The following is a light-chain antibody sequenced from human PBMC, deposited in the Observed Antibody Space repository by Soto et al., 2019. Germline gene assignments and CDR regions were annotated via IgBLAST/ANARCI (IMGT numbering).Light chain of an antibody. J-gene: IGLJ2*01. CDR1: SSDVGGYNY. V-gene: IGLV2-8*01. CDR2: EVS. CDR3: SSYAGINTVV. Sequence: QSALTQPPSASGSPGQSLTISCTGTSSDVGGYNYVSWYQQHPGKAPKLILYEVSERPSGVPDRFSGSKSGNTASLTVSGLQAEDDADYYCSSYAGINTVVFGGGTKLTVL.